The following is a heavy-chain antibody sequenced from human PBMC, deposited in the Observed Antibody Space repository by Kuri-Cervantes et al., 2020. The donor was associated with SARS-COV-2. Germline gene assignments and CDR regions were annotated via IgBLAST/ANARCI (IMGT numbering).Heavy chain of an antibody. CDR2: INHSGST. Sequence: SETLSLTCAVYGGSFSGYYWSWIRQPPGKGLEWIGEINHSGSTNYNPSLKSRVTISVDTSKNQFSLKLSSVTAADTAVYHCARGRRIVVVPAASPPTLSPFDIWGQGTMVTVSS. V-gene: IGHV4-34*01. D-gene: IGHD2-2*01. CDR3: ARGRRIVVVPAASPPTLSPFDI. CDR1: GGSFSGYY. J-gene: IGHJ3*02.